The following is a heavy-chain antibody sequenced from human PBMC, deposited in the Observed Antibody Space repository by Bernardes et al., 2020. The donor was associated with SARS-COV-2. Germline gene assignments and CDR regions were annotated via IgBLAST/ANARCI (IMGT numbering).Heavy chain of an antibody. J-gene: IGHJ2*01. Sequence: SETLSLTCAVYGGSFSGYYWNWIRQPPGKGLEWIGEINYSGSNNYNPSLKSRVTISADTSKTQLPLKLSSVTAADTAVYYCARAVWGIWYFALWGRGTLVTVSS. CDR3: ARAVWGIWYFAL. D-gene: IGHD7-27*01. CDR1: GGSFSGYY. CDR2: INYSGSN. V-gene: IGHV4-34*01.